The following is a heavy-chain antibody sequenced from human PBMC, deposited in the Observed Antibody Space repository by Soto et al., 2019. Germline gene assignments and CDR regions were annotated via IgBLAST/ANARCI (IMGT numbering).Heavy chain of an antibody. D-gene: IGHD4-4*01. CDR3: AKASVVTTARFDY. J-gene: IGHJ4*02. V-gene: IGHV3-9*01. CDR1: GFTFDDYA. CDR2: ISWDSGSI. Sequence: GGSLRLSCAASGFTFDDYAMHWVRQAPGKGLEWVSGISWDSGSIGYADSVKGRFTISRDNAKNSLYLQMNSLRAEDTALYYCAKASVVTTARFDYWAQGTLVTVSS.